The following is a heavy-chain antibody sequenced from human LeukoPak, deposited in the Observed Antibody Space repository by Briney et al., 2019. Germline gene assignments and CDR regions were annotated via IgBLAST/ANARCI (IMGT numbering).Heavy chain of an antibody. D-gene: IGHD6-19*01. CDR3: ARRQTVAEGRRYSRYFDL. Sequence: PSETLSLTCTVSGGSIRSYYWRWIRQPPGKGREWLGYIYYSGSTNYNPSLKSRGTISVDTSKNQFSLKLSSVTAADTALYYCARRQTVAEGRRYSRYFDLWGRGTLVTVSS. J-gene: IGHJ2*01. CDR2: IYYSGST. CDR1: GGSIRSYY. V-gene: IGHV4-59*01.